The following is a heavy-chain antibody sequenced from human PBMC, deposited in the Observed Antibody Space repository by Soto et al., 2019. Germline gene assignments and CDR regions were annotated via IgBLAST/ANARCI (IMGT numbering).Heavy chain of an antibody. J-gene: IGHJ4*02. CDR3: TTGYSSSWFPPPGFDY. D-gene: IGHD6-13*01. Sequence: PGGSLRLSCAASGFTFSNAWMSWVRQAPGKGLEWVGRIKSKTDGGTTDYAAPVKGRFTISRDDSKNTLYLQMNSLKTEDTAVYYCTTGYSSSWFPPPGFDYWGQGTLVTVSS. CDR2: IKSKTDGGTT. CDR1: GFTFSNAW. V-gene: IGHV3-15*01.